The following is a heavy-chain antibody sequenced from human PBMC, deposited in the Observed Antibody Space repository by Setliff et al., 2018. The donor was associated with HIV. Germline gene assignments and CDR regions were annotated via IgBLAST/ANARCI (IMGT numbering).Heavy chain of an antibody. CDR1: HGSIFGDY. Sequence: SETLSLTCSVSHGSIFGDYWSWVRQSPGKGLEWIAWIDDSGNTNYNPSLKSRVTISVDTSKNQFSLKLSSVTAADTAVYYCARFERFPYYNFWSGFDPWGQGTLVTVS. V-gene: IGHV4-59*12. D-gene: IGHD3-3*01. CDR2: IDDSGNT. J-gene: IGHJ5*02. CDR3: ARFERFPYYNFWSGFDP.